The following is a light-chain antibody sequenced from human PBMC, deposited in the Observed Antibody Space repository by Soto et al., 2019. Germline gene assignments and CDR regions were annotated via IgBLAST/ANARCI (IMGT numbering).Light chain of an antibody. J-gene: IGLJ2*01. V-gene: IGLV2-23*02. CDR2: EVD. Sequence: QSALTQPASVSGSPGQSITISCAGTTSDVAYYDLVSWCQQHPGRAPKLLIYEVDKRPSGISVRFSGSKSGATASLTISGLLPEDEAVYFCCTYAGHVPKFGGGTKLTVL. CDR3: CTYAGHVPK. CDR1: TSDVAYYDL.